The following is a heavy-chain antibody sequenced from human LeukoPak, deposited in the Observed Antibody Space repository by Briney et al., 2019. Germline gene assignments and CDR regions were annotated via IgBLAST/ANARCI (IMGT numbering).Heavy chain of an antibody. J-gene: IGHJ3*02. V-gene: IGHV1-2*02. CDR3: AREGVGSAFDI. CDR2: ISPNSGGT. CDR1: GYTFTGYY. D-gene: IGHD1-26*01. Sequence: GASVKVSCKASGYTFTGYYMHWVRQAPGQGLEWMGWISPNSGGTNYAQKFQGRVTMTRDTSISTAYMVLNSLRPDDTAFYYCAREGVGSAFDIWGQGTIVTVSS.